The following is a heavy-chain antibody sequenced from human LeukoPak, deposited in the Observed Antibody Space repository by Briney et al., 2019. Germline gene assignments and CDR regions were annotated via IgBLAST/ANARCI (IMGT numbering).Heavy chain of an antibody. CDR1: GFRFSDFY. J-gene: IGHJ4*02. V-gene: IGHV3-11*04. Sequence: GGSLRLSCAASGFRFSDFYMGWIRQAPGKGLEWVSQISSSGNAIYYTDSVKGRFTISRDNGKNSLFLQMNSLRAEDTAVYYCARGLVNRGPGTYNSRDYWGQGTLVTVSS. D-gene: IGHD1-26*01. CDR2: ISSSGNAI. CDR3: ARGLVNRGPGTYNSRDY.